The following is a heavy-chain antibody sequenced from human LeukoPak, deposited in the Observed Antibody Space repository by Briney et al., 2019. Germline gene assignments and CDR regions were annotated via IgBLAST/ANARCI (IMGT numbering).Heavy chain of an antibody. CDR2: IYYSGGT. J-gene: IGHJ4*02. D-gene: IGHD1-1*01. CDR3: ARHGNAL. V-gene: IGHV4-39*07. CDR1: GGSISSNGYY. Sequence: SETLSLTCTVSGGSISSNGYYWAWFRQPPGKGLEWIGSIYYSGGTYYNPSLKSRVTISIDTSKNQFSLKLRSVTAADTAVYYCARHGNALWGQGTLVTVSS.